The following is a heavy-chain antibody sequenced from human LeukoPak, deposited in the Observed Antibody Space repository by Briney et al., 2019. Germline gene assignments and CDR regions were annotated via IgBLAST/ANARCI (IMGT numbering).Heavy chain of an antibody. D-gene: IGHD6-19*01. V-gene: IGHV3-9*01. CDR3: AKESGWRGFDY. J-gene: IGHJ4*02. Sequence: PGGSLRLSCAASGFTFDDYAMHWVRQAPGKGLEWVSGISWNSGSIGYADSVKGRFTISRDNAENSLYLQMNSLRAEDTALYYCAKESGWRGFDYWGQGTLVTVSS. CDR2: ISWNSGSI. CDR1: GFTFDDYA.